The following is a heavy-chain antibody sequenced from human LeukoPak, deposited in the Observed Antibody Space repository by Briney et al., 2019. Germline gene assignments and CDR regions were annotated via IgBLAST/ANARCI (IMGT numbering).Heavy chain of an antibody. CDR3: ARDRDWGFDY. J-gene: IGHJ4*02. CDR1: GFTFSSYS. CDR2: IGSSSTTT. Sequence: GGSLRLSCAASGFTFSSYSMNWVRLAPGKGLEWVSYIGSSSTTTSYADSVKGRFTISRDEAKKSLYLQMNSLRDEDTAVYYCARDRDWGFDYWGRGTLVTVSS. V-gene: IGHV3-48*02. D-gene: IGHD7-27*01.